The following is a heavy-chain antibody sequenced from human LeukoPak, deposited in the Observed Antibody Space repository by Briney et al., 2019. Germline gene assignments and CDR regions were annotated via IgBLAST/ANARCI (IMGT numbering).Heavy chain of an antibody. CDR3: AKDLEPHPAFDV. J-gene: IGHJ3*01. Sequence: PGGSLRLSCAASGFTFSSYAMSWVRQAPGKGLEWVSLISGSGGSTYYADSVKGRFTISRDNSKNTVYLQMNSLRAEDTAVYYCAKDLEPHPAFDVWGQGTMVTVSS. CDR2: ISGSGGST. V-gene: IGHV3-23*01. D-gene: IGHD1-14*01. CDR1: GFTFSSYA.